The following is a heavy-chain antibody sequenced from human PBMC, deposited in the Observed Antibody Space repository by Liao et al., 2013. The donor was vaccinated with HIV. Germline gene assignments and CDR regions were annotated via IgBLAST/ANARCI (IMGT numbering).Heavy chain of an antibody. CDR2: IFTSGST. Sequence: QVQLQESGPGLVKPSQTLSLTCTVSGGSISSASYYWSWIRQPAGKGLEWIGRIFTSGSTNYNPSLRSRVTMSVDTSKNQFSLKLSSVTAADTAVYYCARVDQYYDYWRGYENWFDPWGQGTLVTVSS. CDR1: GGSISSASYY. J-gene: IGHJ5*02. D-gene: IGHD3-3*01. V-gene: IGHV4-61*02. CDR3: ARVDQYYDYWRGYENWFDP.